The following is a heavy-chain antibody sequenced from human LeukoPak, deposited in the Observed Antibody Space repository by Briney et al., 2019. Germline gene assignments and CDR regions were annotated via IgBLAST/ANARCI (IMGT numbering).Heavy chain of an antibody. J-gene: IGHJ4*02. V-gene: IGHV3-53*01. CDR3: ARGQGYYDSSGYYEDY. Sequence: GGSLRLSCAASGFTFSSNYISWVRQAPGKGLEWVSVIYSGGSTYYADSVKGRFTISSDNSKNTLDLQMNSLRAEDTAVYYCARGQGYYDSSGYYEDYWGQGTLVTVSS. CDR2: IYSGGST. D-gene: IGHD3-22*01. CDR1: GFTFSSNY.